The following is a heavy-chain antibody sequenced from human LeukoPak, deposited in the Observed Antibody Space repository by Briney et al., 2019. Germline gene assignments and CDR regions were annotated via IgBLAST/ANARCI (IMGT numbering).Heavy chain of an antibody. CDR2: ISSNGCST. D-gene: IGHD2-2*01. CDR3: ARGGVVVPAAPLDY. V-gene: IGHV3-64*01. CDR1: GFTFSSYA. Sequence: PGGSLRLSCAASGFTFSSYAMHWVRQAPGMGLEYVSAISSNGCSTYYANSVKGRFTISRDNSKNTLYLQMGSLRAEDMAVYYCARGGVVVPAAPLDYWGQGTLVTVSS. J-gene: IGHJ4*02.